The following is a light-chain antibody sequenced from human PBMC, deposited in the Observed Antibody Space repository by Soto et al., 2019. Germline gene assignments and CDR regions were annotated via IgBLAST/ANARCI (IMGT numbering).Light chain of an antibody. CDR3: QQYNDWPRTT. CDR2: GAS. J-gene: IGKJ5*01. V-gene: IGKV3-15*01. CDR1: QSVRSN. Sequence: EIVMTQSPDPLSVSPWERATLSCRASQSVRSNLAWYQQKPGQAPRLLLYGASTRATGVPARISGSGSGTEFTLTISSLQSEDFALYYCQQYNDWPRTTFGQGTRLEIK.